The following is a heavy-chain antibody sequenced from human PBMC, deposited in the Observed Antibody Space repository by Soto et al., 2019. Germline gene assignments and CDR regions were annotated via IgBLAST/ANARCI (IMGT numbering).Heavy chain of an antibody. CDR3: ARDNGVGP. CDR1: GGSISSGDYY. CDR2: IYDSGST. V-gene: IGHV4-30-4*01. D-gene: IGHD2-8*01. J-gene: IGHJ5*02. Sequence: QVQPQESGPGLVKPSQTLSLTCTVSGGSISSGDYYWSWIRQPPGKGLEWIGYIYDSGSTYYNSSXKSRVNITLDTSKNQFSLKLTSVTAADTAVYYCARDNGVGPWGQGTLVTVSS.